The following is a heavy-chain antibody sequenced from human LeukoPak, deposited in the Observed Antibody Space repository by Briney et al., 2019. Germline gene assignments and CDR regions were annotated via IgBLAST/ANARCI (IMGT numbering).Heavy chain of an antibody. CDR2: ISGSGRTI. J-gene: IGHJ4*02. CDR1: GFTFSDYY. V-gene: IGHV3-11*01. CDR3: AREATTALFDN. Sequence: GGSLRLSCAASGFTFSDYYMSWIRQGPGKGLEWVSYISGSGRTIIYADSVQGRFTVSRDNAKNLLYLHMNSLRAEDTAVHYCAREATTALFDNWGQGTLVTVSS. D-gene: IGHD4-17*01.